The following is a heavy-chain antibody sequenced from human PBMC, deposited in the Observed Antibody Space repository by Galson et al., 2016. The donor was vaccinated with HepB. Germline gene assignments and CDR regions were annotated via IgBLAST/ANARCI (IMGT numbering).Heavy chain of an antibody. V-gene: IGHV2-70*13. CDR1: GFSLSTRKMC. CDR3: ARMLCDSGNGGGWLHP. J-gene: IGHJ5*02. Sequence: PALVKPTQTLTLTCTLSGFSLSTRKMCVIWIRQPPGKALEWLAMIDYDDDKFYNTSLRTRLTISRDTSKNQVVLTMTHMDPIDTATYHCARMLCDSGNGGGWLHPWGKGTLGTVPS. CDR2: IDYDDDK. D-gene: IGHD4-23*01.